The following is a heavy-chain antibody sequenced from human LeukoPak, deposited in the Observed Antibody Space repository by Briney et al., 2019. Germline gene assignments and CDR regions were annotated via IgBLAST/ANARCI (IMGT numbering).Heavy chain of an antibody. J-gene: IGHJ6*03. CDR3: ARDILYCSSTSCTYYYYMDV. V-gene: IGHV3-7*01. CDR2: IGQDGSEK. D-gene: IGHD2-2*01. Sequence: GGSLRLSCAASGFTFSSYWMSWVRQAPGKGLEWVANIGQDGSEKYYVDSVKGRFTISRDNAKNSLYLQMNSLRAEDTAVYYCARDILYCSSTSCTYYYYMDVWGKGTTVTVSS. CDR1: GFTFSSYW.